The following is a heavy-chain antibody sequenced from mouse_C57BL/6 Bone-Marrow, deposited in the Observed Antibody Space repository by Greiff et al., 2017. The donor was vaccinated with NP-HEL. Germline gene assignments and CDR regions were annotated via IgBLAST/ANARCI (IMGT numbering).Heavy chain of an antibody. J-gene: IGHJ2*01. CDR1: GYTFTDHT. V-gene: IGHV1-78*01. CDR2: IYPRDGST. Sequence: VKLMESDAELVKPGASVKISCKVSGYTFTDHTIHWMKQRPEQGLEWIGYIYPRDGSTKYNEKFKGKATLTADKSSSTAYMQLNSLTSEDSAVYFCARWDYYGSSYLDYWGQGTTLTVSS. CDR3: ARWDYYGSSYLDY. D-gene: IGHD1-1*01.